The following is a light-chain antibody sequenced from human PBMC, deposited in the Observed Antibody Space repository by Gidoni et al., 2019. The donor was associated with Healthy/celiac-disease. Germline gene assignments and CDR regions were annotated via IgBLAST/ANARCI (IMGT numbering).Light chain of an antibody. Sequence: VMPQSPATLSVSPGERATLSCRASQSVSSNLAWYQQKPGQAPRLLIYGASTRATGIPARFSGSGSGTEVTLTISSLQSEDFAVYYCQQYNNWPPWTFGQGTKVEIK. CDR1: QSVSSN. CDR3: QQYNNWPPWT. CDR2: GAS. V-gene: IGKV3-15*01. J-gene: IGKJ1*01.